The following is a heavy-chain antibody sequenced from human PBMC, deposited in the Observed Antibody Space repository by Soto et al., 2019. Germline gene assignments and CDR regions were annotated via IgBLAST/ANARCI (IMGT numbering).Heavy chain of an antibody. V-gene: IGHV3-23*01. D-gene: IGHD2-2*01. CDR1: GFTFSSYA. CDR3: AKDTVVPAASTLYYYYYGMDV. Sequence: EVQLLESGGGLVQPGGSLRLSCAASGFTFSSYAMSWVRQAPGKGLEWVSAISGSGGSTYYADSVKGRFTISRDNSKNTLYLQMNSLRAEDTDVYYCAKDTVVPAASTLYYYYYGMDVWGQGTTVTVSS. J-gene: IGHJ6*02. CDR2: ISGSGGST.